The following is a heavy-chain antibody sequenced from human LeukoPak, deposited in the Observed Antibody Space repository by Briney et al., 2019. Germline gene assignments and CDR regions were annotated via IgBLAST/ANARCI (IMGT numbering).Heavy chain of an antibody. Sequence: SETLSLTCTVSGGSISSYYWNWIRQPPGKGLEWIGYISYSGGTNYNPSLKSRVTISVDTSKNQFSLKLRSVTAADTAVYYCARSRYYYDTSGSFDPWGQEILVTVSS. J-gene: IGHJ5*02. V-gene: IGHV4-59*01. D-gene: IGHD3-22*01. CDR1: GGSISSYY. CDR2: ISYSGGT. CDR3: ARSRYYYDTSGSFDP.